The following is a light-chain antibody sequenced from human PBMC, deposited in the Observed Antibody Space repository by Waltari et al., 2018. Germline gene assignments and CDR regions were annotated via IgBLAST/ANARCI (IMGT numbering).Light chain of an antibody. CDR1: QSILSSSNNRNF. CDR2: WAS. J-gene: IGKJ1*01. V-gene: IGKV4-1*01. CDR3: QQYYSDKT. Sequence: DIVMTQSPNSRAVSLGESATISCKSSQSILSSSNNRNFLSWYQQKPGQPPKLLIYWASTRESGVLDRFSGSGSGTDFTLTISSLQAEDVAVYYCQQYYSDKTFGQGTKVEIK.